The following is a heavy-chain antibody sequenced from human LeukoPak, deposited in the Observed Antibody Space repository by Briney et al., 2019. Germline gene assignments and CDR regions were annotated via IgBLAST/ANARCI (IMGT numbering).Heavy chain of an antibody. Sequence: PGGSLRLSCAASGFTFSTYSMNWVRQVPGKGLEWVSYISSSSSTTYYADSVKGRFTISRDNAKNSLYLQMNNLRAEDTAVYYCTTDPDYYDSSGLGYWGQGTLVTVSS. V-gene: IGHV3-48*01. CDR2: ISSSSSTT. CDR3: TTDPDYYDSSGLGY. J-gene: IGHJ4*02. CDR1: GFTFSTYS. D-gene: IGHD3-22*01.